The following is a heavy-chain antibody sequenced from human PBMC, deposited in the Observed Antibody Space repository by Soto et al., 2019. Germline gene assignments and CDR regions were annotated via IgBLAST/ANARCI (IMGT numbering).Heavy chain of an antibody. CDR2: IDYSGST. CDR1: GGSISSGGYY. V-gene: IGHV4-31*03. D-gene: IGHD6-13*01. Sequence: QVQLQESGPGLVKPSQTLSLTCTVSGGSISSGGYYWSWIRQHPGKGLEWIGYIDYSGSTYYNPSLRSRVTISVDTSKNQFSLKVNSVTAADTAVYYCAREHYSSTWYVDWFDPWGQGTPVTVSS. J-gene: IGHJ5*02. CDR3: AREHYSSTWYVDWFDP.